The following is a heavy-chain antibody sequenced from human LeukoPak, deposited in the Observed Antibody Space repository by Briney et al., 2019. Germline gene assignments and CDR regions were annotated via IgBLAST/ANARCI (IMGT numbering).Heavy chain of an antibody. Sequence: GGSLRLSCAASGFTVSSNYMSWVRQAPGKGLEWVSVIYSGGSTYYADSVKGRFTISRDNSKNTLYLQMNRLRAEDTAVYYFAKDAAPQYYDSSEALDIWGQGTMVTVSS. V-gene: IGHV3-53*05. CDR2: IYSGGST. D-gene: IGHD3-22*01. J-gene: IGHJ3*02. CDR1: GFTVSSNY. CDR3: AKDAAPQYYDSSEALDI.